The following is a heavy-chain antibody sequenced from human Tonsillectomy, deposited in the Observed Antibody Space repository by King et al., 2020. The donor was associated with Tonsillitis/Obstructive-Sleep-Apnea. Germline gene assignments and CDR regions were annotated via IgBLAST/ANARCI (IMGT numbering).Heavy chain of an antibody. Sequence: VQLVESGGGLVQPGGSLGLPFAASGFPFIGYWLSWFRRPPGKGLRGLANIKQDGSEKYYVDSVKGRFTISRDNAKNSLYLQMNSLRAEDTALYYCARDRDLDNWGQGTLVTVSS. CDR2: IKQDGSEK. CDR3: ARDRDLDN. CDR1: GFPFIGYW. J-gene: IGHJ4*02. V-gene: IGHV3-7*03.